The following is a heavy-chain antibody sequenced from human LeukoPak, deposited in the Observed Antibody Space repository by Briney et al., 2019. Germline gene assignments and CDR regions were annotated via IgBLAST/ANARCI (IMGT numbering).Heavy chain of an antibody. CDR1: GFAFSDYA. D-gene: IGHD2-2*01. Sequence: PGGSLRLSCAASGFAFSDYAMNWVRQAPGKGLEWVSAISGSGGSTYYADSVKGRFTISRDNSKNTLYLQMNSLRAEDTAVYYCATGLPATASGVDYWGQGTLVTVSS. V-gene: IGHV3-23*01. CDR2: ISGSGGST. CDR3: ATGLPATASGVDY. J-gene: IGHJ4*02.